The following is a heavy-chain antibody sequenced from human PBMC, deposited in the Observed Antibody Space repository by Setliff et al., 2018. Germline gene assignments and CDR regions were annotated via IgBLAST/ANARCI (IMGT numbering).Heavy chain of an antibody. V-gene: IGHV4-31*03. CDR3: AREVGEVVPTSGTFGI. Sequence: SETLSLTCNVSGASISSGYYLWSWIRQHPGKGLEWIGYIHHSGTTYYNPSLESRVAISLDTSENQFSLKVTSVSAADTAVYYCAREVGEVVPTSGTFGIWGQGTMVTVSS. J-gene: IGHJ3*02. CDR2: IHHSGTT. CDR1: GASISSGYYL. D-gene: IGHD5-12*01.